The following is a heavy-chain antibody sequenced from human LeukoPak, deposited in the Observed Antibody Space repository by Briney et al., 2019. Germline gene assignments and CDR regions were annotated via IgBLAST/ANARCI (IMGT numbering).Heavy chain of an antibody. Sequence: SETLSLTCAVYGGSFSGYYWSWIRQPPGKGLEWIGEINHSGSTNYNPSLKSRVTISVDTSKNQFSLKLSSVTAADTAVYYCARDRYDFWSGYDARYYMDVWGKGTTVTVSS. CDR1: GGSFSGYY. V-gene: IGHV4-34*01. D-gene: IGHD3-3*01. J-gene: IGHJ6*03. CDR3: ARDRYDFWSGYDARYYMDV. CDR2: INHSGST.